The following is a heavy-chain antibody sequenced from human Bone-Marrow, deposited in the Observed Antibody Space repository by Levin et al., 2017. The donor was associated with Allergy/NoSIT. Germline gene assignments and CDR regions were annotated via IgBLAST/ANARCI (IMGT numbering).Heavy chain of an antibody. CDR1: GFTFSSYW. CDR2: IKQDGSEK. D-gene: IGHD3-16*01. Sequence: GESLKISCAASGFTFSSYWMSWVRQAPGKGLEWVANIKQDGSEKYYVDSVKGRFTISRDNAKNSLYLQMNSLRAEDTAVYYCARGQMTFYYYYGMDVWGQGTTVTVSS. CDR3: ARGQMTFYYYYGMDV. V-gene: IGHV3-7*01. J-gene: IGHJ6*02.